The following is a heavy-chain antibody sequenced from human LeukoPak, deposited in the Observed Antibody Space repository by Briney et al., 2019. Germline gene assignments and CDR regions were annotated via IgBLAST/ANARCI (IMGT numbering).Heavy chain of an antibody. J-gene: IGHJ4*02. Sequence: SETLSLTCGVYGGSFSGYNWTWIRQPPGRGLEWIGEINHSGNTNYNPSLKSRVTISVDTSKNQFSLKLSSVTAADTAVYYCARRRDGYNYVGFDYWGQGTLVTVSS. CDR3: ARRRDGYNYVGFDY. V-gene: IGHV4-34*01. D-gene: IGHD5-24*01. CDR2: INHSGNT. CDR1: GGSFSGYN.